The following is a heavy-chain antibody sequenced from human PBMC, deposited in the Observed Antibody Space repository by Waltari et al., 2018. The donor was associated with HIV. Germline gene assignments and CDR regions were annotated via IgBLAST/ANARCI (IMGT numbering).Heavy chain of an antibody. V-gene: IGHV4-34*01. Sequence: VRLDQWGSGLLNPSQTLSLTCAVYGGSFKGYFWNWVRRTPGRGLEWIGDVNYRGDHNYNPSLKSRASLSSDTSKNQFSLRLTSLTAADSATYYCARAYNSGPTPHNYYYYGIDVWGRGTTVIVSS. D-gene: IGHD6-19*01. CDR1: GGSFKGYF. CDR2: VNYRGDH. J-gene: IGHJ6*02. CDR3: ARAYNSGPTPHNYYYYGIDV.